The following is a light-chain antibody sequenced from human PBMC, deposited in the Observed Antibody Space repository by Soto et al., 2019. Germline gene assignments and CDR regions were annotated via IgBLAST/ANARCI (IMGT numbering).Light chain of an antibody. CDR3: QQYTNWPPT. CDR2: GAS. V-gene: IGKV3-15*01. Sequence: EIVMTQSPATLSVSPGERATLSCRASQSVSSNLAWYQQKPGQAPRLLIYGASTRATGIPARFSGSGSGTEITLTISSLQSEDLAVYYCQQYTNWPPTFGQGTKVEIK. J-gene: IGKJ1*01. CDR1: QSVSSN.